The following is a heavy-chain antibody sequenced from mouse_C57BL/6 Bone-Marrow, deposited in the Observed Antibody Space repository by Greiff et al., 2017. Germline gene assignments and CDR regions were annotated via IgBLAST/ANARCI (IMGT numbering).Heavy chain of an antibody. Sequence: VQLQQSGPELARPWASVKISCQAFYTFSRRVHFAIRDTNYWMQWVKQRPGQGLEWIGAIYPGNGDTSYNQKFKGKATLTADKSSSTADMQLSRLTSEDTAVYYCAREGLHDYDGDYYAMDYWGQGTSVTVSS. CDR3: SEDTAVYYCAREGLHDYDGDYYAMDY. J-gene: IGHJ4*01. CDR1: YTFSRRVH. D-gene: IGHD2-4*01. V-gene: IGHV1-87*01. CDR2: GQGLEWIG.